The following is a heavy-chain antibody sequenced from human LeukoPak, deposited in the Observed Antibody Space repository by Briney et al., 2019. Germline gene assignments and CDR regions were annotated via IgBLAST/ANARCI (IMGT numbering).Heavy chain of an antibody. CDR1: GFTFSSYA. V-gene: IGHV3-23*01. D-gene: IGHD6-6*01. Sequence: GGSLRLSCAASGFTFSSYAISWVRQAPGKGLEWVSAITASGGSTYYADSVKGRFTISRDNSKNTLHLQLNSLRAEDTAVFYCAKILSVAARDAFDIWGQGTMVTVSS. CDR2: ITASGGST. CDR3: AKILSVAARDAFDI. J-gene: IGHJ3*02.